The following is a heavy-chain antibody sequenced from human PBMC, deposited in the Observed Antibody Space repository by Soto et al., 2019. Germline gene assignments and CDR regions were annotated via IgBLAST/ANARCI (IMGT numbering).Heavy chain of an antibody. J-gene: IGHJ6*02. D-gene: IGHD3-22*01. CDR1: GGTFSSYA. V-gene: IGHV1-69*12. CDR3: ARGGGDYYDSSGYQHYYYYYGMDV. Sequence: QVQLVQSGAEVKKPGSSVKVSCKASGGTFSSYAISWVRQAPGQGLEWMGGIIPIFGTANYAQKFQGRVTITADESTSTAYMELSSLRSEDTAVYYCARGGGDYYDSSGYQHYYYYYGMDVWGQGTTVTVSS. CDR2: IIPIFGTA.